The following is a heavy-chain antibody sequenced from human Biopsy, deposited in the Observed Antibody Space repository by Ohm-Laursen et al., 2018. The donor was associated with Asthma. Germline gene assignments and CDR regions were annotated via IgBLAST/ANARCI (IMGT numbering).Heavy chain of an antibody. Sequence: PSDTLSLTCPVSGGSISSGAYYWSWVRQPPVKGLEWIGYIYYIGNTYYNPSLKSRVAISLDTSKNQFSLKLSSVTAADTAVYFCARRGGVRRYFDYWGQGTLVTVSS. V-gene: IGHV4-30-4*02. CDR2: IYYIGNT. CDR3: ARRGGVRRYFDY. CDR1: GGSISSGAYY. J-gene: IGHJ4*02. D-gene: IGHD3-16*01.